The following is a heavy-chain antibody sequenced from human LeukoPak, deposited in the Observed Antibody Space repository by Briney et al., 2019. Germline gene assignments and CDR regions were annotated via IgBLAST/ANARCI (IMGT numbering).Heavy chain of an antibody. D-gene: IGHD6-19*01. J-gene: IGHJ4*02. CDR3: AKVFGYSSGNGAVDY. CDR2: TSGSGGST. V-gene: IGHV3-23*01. Sequence: HAGGSLRLSCAASGFTFRTYAMSWVRQTPGKGLDWVSVTSGSGGSTYYADSVRGRFTISRDNSKNTLYLQMNSLRAEDTAVYYCAKVFGYSSGNGAVDYWGQETLVTVSS. CDR1: GFTFRTYA.